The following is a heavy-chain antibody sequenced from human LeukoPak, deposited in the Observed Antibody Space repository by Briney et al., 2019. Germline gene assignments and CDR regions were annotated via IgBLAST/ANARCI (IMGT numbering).Heavy chain of an antibody. V-gene: IGHV3-53*01. J-gene: IGHJ4*02. CDR3: ARTGGGNSGPFDY. D-gene: IGHD4-23*01. Sequence: GGSLRLSCVASGIIVRNNYMTWVRQAPGKELEWVSVIYNGGSIYYGDSVKGRFTISAGNSRNMVYLQMNGLRAEDTAVYYCARTGGGNSGPFDYWGQGTLVTVS. CDR2: IYNGGSI. CDR1: GIIVRNNY.